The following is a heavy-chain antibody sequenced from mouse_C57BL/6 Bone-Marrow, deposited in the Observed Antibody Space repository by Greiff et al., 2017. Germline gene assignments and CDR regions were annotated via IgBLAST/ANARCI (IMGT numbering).Heavy chain of an antibody. J-gene: IGHJ1*03. CDR2: VYPRSGHT. CDR3: ATDYCGSSYWWYFDV. V-gene: IGHV1-81*01. Sequence: VQLQESGAELARPGASVKLSCKASGYTFTSSGISWVKPRTGRGLEWIGEVYPRSGHTYYNAQFKGKATLTADKSSSTAYMVLRSLTSEDSAVYVCATDYCGSSYWWYFDVWGTGTTVTVSS. CDR1: GYTFTSSG. D-gene: IGHD1-1*01.